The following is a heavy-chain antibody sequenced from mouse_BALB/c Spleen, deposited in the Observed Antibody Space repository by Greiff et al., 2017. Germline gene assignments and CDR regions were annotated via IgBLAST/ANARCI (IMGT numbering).Heavy chain of an antibody. D-gene: IGHD1-1*01. Sequence: VKLVESGAELVRPGSSVKISCKASGYAFSSYWMNWVKQRPGQGLEWIGQIYPGDGDTNYNGKFKGKATLTADKSSSTAYMQLSSLTSEDSAVYFCARRGYGSSYGYFDVWGAGTTVTVSS. CDR2: IYPGDGDT. V-gene: IGHV1-80*01. J-gene: IGHJ1*01. CDR1: GYAFSSYW. CDR3: ARRGYGSSYGYFDV.